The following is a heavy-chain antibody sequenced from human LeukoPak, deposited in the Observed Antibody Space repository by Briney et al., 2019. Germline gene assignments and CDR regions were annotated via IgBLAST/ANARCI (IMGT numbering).Heavy chain of an antibody. CDR3: AKGSSSWYVTLYYYGMDV. CDR1: GFTFSSYG. Sequence: GGSLRLSCAASGFTFSSYGMHWVRQAPGKGLEWVAVISYDGSNKYYADSVKGRFTISRDNSKNTLYLQMNSLRAEDTAVYYCAKGSSSWYVTLYYYGMDVWGQGTTVTVSS. J-gene: IGHJ6*02. CDR2: ISYDGSNK. V-gene: IGHV3-30*18. D-gene: IGHD6-13*01.